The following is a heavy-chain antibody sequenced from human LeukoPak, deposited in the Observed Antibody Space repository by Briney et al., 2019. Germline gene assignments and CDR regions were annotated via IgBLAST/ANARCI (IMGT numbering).Heavy chain of an antibody. J-gene: IGHJ4*02. CDR3: ARSDIAAAVCPDY. D-gene: IGHD6-13*01. CDR2: INPNSGGT. CDR1: GYTFTGYY. V-gene: IGHV1-2*04. Sequence: GASVKVSCKASGYTFTGYYMHWVRQAPGQGLEWMGWINPNSGGTNYAQKFQGWVTMTRDTSISTAYMELSRLRSDDTAVYYCARSDIAAAVCPDYWGQGTLVTVSS.